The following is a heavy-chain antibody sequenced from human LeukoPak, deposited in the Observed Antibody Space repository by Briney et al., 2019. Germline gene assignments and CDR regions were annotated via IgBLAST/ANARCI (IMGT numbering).Heavy chain of an antibody. CDR1: GFTFSSYH. D-gene: IGHD6-19*01. Sequence: GGSLRLSCAASGFTFSSYHMNWVRQAPGKGLEWVSYISSSSGTIYYADSVKGRFTTSRDNAKNSLYLQMNNLRDEDTAVYYCARDPSNSVGRYIFFDFWGQGTLVAVSS. V-gene: IGHV3-48*02. CDR3: ARDPSNSVGRYIFFDF. J-gene: IGHJ4*02. CDR2: ISSSSGTI.